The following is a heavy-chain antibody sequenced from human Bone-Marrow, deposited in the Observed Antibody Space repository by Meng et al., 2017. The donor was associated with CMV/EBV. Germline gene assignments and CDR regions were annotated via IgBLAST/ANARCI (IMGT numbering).Heavy chain of an antibody. Sequence: GESLKISCVASGITFSSYGMHWVRQAPGKGLEWVADVWYDGSDKYYANSVKGRFTISRDNSKNTLYLQMNSLRAEDTAIYYCARSSGTTWRHLFDPWGQGTLVTVSS. V-gene: IGHV3-33*01. CDR3: ARSSGTTWRHLFDP. D-gene: IGHD1-7*01. CDR1: GITFSSYG. CDR2: VWYDGSDK. J-gene: IGHJ5*02.